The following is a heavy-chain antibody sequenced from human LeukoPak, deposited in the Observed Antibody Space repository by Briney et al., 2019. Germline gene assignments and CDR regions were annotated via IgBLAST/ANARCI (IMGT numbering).Heavy chain of an antibody. J-gene: IGHJ4*02. D-gene: IGHD3-10*01. CDR2: INSDGSST. Sequence: GGSLRLSCAASGFTFSSYWMHWVRQAPGKGLVWVSRINSDGSSTSYADSVKGRFTISRDNAKNTLYLQMNSLRAEDTAVYYCARDGVLWLGELKKYYFDYWGQGTLVTVSS. CDR3: ARDGVLWLGELKKYYFDY. CDR1: GFTFSSYW. V-gene: IGHV3-74*01.